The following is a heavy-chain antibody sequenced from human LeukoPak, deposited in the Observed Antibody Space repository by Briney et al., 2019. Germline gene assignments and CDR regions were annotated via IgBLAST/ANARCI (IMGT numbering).Heavy chain of an antibody. CDR1: GFTFSNAW. Sequence: GGSLRLSCAASGFTFSNAWMSWVRQAPGKGLEWVANIKQDGSEKYYVDYVKGRFTISRDNAKNSLYLQMNSLRAEDTAVYYCAMNFDWLPSRVDYWGQGTLVTVSS. V-gene: IGHV3-7*01. CDR3: AMNFDWLPSRVDY. CDR2: IKQDGSEK. D-gene: IGHD3-9*01. J-gene: IGHJ4*02.